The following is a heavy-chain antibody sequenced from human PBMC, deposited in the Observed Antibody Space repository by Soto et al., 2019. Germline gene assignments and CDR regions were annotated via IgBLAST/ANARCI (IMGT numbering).Heavy chain of an antibody. CDR2: IRSKAYGGTT. CDR1: GFTFGDYA. J-gene: IGHJ3*02. CDR3: TRVESGYYDSSGYYPSDAFDI. Sequence: LRLSCTASGFTFGDYAMSWFRQAPGKGLEWVGFIRSKAYGGTTEYAASVKGRFTISRDDSKSIAYLQMNSLKTEDTAVYYCTRVESGYYDSSGYYPSDAFDIWGQGTMVTVSS. V-gene: IGHV3-49*03. D-gene: IGHD3-22*01.